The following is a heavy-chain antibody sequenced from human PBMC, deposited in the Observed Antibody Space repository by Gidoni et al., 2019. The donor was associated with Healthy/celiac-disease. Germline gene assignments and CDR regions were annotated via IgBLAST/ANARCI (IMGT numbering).Heavy chain of an antibody. CDR3: AREGYDLDQNWGFYYYYGMDV. D-gene: IGHD3-3*01. Sequence: QVQLVESGGGVVQTGRSLRLSCADSGFTFSSYGMPWCRQAPGKGLEWVSVIWYDGSNKYYADSVNGLFTISRDNSKNTLYLQMNSLRAEDTAVYYCAREGYDLDQNWGFYYYYGMDVWGQGTTVTVSS. CDR2: IWYDGSNK. J-gene: IGHJ6*02. CDR1: GFTFSSYG. V-gene: IGHV3-33*08.